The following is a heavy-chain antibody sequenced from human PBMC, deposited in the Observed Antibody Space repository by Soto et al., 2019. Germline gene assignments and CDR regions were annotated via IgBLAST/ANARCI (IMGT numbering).Heavy chain of an antibody. CDR1: GYTFTSYD. V-gene: IGHV1-8*01. Sequence: ASVKVSCKASGYTFTSYDINWVRQATGQGLEWMGWMNPNSGNTGYVQKFQGRVTMTRNTSISTAYMELSSLRSEDTAVYYCARTKYQLLSPRGLYYYGMDVWGQGTTVTVSS. J-gene: IGHJ6*02. CDR3: ARTKYQLLSPRGLYYYGMDV. D-gene: IGHD2-2*01. CDR2: MNPNSGNT.